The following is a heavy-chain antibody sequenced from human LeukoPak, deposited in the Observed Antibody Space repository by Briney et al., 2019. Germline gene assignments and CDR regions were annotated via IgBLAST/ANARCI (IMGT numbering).Heavy chain of an antibody. CDR3: ARRLGVLYFDS. V-gene: IGHV5-51*01. Sequence: GESLKISCKGSGYDFSDYRIGWVRQMPGNGLEWMGIIYPSDSDVRYSPSFQGQVIISVDKSINTAYLQWSGLKASDTAMYYCARRLGVLYFDSWGQGTLVTVSS. D-gene: IGHD3-9*01. CDR1: GYDFSDYR. J-gene: IGHJ4*02. CDR2: IYPSDSDV.